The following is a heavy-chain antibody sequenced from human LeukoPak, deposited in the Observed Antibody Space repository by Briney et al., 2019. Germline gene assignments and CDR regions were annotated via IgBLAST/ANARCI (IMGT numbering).Heavy chain of an antibody. V-gene: IGHV3-7*01. D-gene: IGHD3-3*01. CDR2: IKQDGSET. CDR3: ARDFWGAYRVDYFDY. CDR1: GFTFSNYW. J-gene: IGHJ4*02. Sequence: GGSLRLSCAASGFTFSNYWMSWVRRAQGKGLEWVANIKQDGSETYYVNSVRGRFTISRDNAKKSLYLQMNSLRAEDTAVYYCARDFWGAYRVDYFDYWGQGILVTVSS.